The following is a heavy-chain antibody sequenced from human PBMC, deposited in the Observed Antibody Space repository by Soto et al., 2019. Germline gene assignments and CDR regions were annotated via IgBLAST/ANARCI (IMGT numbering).Heavy chain of an antibody. Sequence: SETLSLTCAVYGGSFSGYYWSWIRQPPGKGLEWIGEINHSGSTNYNPSLKSRVTISVDTSKNQFSLKLSSVTAADMAVYYCAREIPRYCSSTSCYIGIGWFDPWGQGTLVTVSS. CDR1: GGSFSGYY. CDR2: INHSGST. V-gene: IGHV4-34*01. CDR3: AREIPRYCSSTSCYIGIGWFDP. D-gene: IGHD2-2*02. J-gene: IGHJ5*02.